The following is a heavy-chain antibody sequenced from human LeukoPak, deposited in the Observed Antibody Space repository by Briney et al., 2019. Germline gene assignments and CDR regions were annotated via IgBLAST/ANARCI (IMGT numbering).Heavy chain of an antibody. CDR3: AKDIGITGTTGGFDY. V-gene: IGHV3-43*02. CDR2: ISGDGGST. J-gene: IGHJ4*02. Sequence: GGSLRLSCAASGFTFDAYAMHWVRQAPGKGLEWVSLISGDGGSTYYADSVKGRFTISRDNSKNSLYLQMNSLRTEDTALYYCAKDIGITGTTGGFDYWGQGTLVTVSS. D-gene: IGHD1-20*01. CDR1: GFTFDAYA.